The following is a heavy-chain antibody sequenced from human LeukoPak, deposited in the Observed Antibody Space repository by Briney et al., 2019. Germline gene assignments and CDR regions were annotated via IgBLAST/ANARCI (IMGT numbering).Heavy chain of an antibody. V-gene: IGHV3-74*01. CDR3: AGGPAY. Sequence: GGSLRLSCAASGFTFSSYWMHWVRQAPGKGLVWVSRISTDGSTTTYADSVKGRFTISRDNAKNTAYLQMNSLRAEDTAVYYCAGGPAYWGQGSLVTVSS. CDR2: ISTDGSTT. D-gene: IGHD1-14*01. CDR1: GFTFSSYW. J-gene: IGHJ4*02.